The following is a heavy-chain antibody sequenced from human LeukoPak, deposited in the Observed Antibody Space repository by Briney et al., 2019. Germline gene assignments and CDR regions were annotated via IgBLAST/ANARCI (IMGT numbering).Heavy chain of an antibody. Sequence: PSETLSLTCTVSGGSISSGGYYWSWLRQHPGKGREWIGYIYYSGSTYYNPSLKSRVTISVDTSKNQFSLKLSSVTAADTAVYYCAREEGYYDILTGYYQHNWFDPWGQGTLVTVSS. CDR3: AREEGYYDILTGYYQHNWFDP. J-gene: IGHJ5*02. D-gene: IGHD3-9*01. V-gene: IGHV4-31*03. CDR2: IYYSGST. CDR1: GGSISSGGYY.